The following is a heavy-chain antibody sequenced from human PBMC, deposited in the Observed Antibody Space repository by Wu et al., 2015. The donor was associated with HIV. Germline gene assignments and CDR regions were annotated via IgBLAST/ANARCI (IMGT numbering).Heavy chain of an antibody. CDR3: ARMIKYYYDHERNYYYCGVDV. V-gene: IGHV1-8*01. CDR1: GYTFTRYD. Sequence: QVQLVQSGAEVKKSGASVKVSCKASGYTFTRYDINWVRQAIGQGLEWMGWMNPNSGNTGYARKFQGRVTMTRNTSISTAYMELSSLRSEDTAVYYCARMIKYYYDHERNYYYCGVDVVGPRDHGHRLL. D-gene: IGHD3-22*01. CDR2: MNPNSGNT. J-gene: IGHJ6*02.